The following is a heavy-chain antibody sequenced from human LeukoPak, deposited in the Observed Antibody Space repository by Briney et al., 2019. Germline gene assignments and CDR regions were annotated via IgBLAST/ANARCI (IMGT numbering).Heavy chain of an antibody. Sequence: GGSLRLSCAASGFTFSSYAMSWVRQAPGKGLEWVSAISGSGGSTYYADSVKGRFTISRDNSKNSLYLQMNNLRTEDTALYYCAKGRRRGYAYGSIEHWGQGTQVTVSS. V-gene: IGHV3-23*01. CDR1: GFTFSSYA. D-gene: IGHD3-10*01. CDR2: ISGSGGST. CDR3: AKGRRRGYAYGSIEH. J-gene: IGHJ4*02.